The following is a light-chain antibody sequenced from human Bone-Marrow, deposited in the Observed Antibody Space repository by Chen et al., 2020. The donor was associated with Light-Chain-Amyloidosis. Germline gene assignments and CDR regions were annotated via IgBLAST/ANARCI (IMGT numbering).Light chain of an antibody. V-gene: IGLV2-14*01. Sequence: QSALTQPASVSGSPGQSITISCTGTSSDVGGDNHVSWYQQHPDTAPKLMIYEVTNRPSWVPDRFSGSKSYNTASLTISGLQTEDEADYFCSSYTITNTLVFGSGTRVTVL. CDR2: EVT. J-gene: IGLJ1*01. CDR1: SSDVGGDNH. CDR3: SSYTITNTLV.